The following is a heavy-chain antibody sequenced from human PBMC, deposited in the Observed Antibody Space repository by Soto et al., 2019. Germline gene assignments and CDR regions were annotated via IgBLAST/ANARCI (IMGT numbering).Heavy chain of an antibody. J-gene: IGHJ6*02. CDR3: ARGDQYDILLRYYAMDV. CDR1: GFTFSKFD. V-gene: IGHV3-30-3*01. CDR2: IAYDGINK. D-gene: IGHD1-26*01. Sequence: QVQLVESGGGVVQPGTSLRLSCVASGFTFSKFDMHWIRQTPDKRLQWVAFIAYDGINKYYTGSVKGRFTVSRDTSKNTVSLQMNNLGLEDTATYFCARGDQYDILLRYYAMDVWGLGTTVSISS.